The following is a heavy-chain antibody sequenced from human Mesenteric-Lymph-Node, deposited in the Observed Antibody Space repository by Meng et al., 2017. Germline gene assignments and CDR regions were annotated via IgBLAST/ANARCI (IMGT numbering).Heavy chain of an antibody. V-gene: IGHV1-69*13. CDR2: ISPIFGTA. CDR3: ARTTPVIGVEKWDY. Sequence: SVKVSCKASGDTFSSYAIRWVRQAPGQGLEWMGRISPIFGTANYAQKFQGRVTITADESTSTAYMELSSLRSEDTAVCYCARTTPVIGVEKWDYWGQGNRV. J-gene: IGHJ4*01. D-gene: IGHD6-19*01. CDR1: GDTFSSYA.